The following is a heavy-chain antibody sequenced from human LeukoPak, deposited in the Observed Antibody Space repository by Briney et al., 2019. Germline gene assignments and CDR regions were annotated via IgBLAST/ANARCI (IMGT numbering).Heavy chain of an antibody. V-gene: IGHV1-2*02. CDR1: GYTLTGYY. Sequence: PSVKLSCKASGYTLTGYYMHCVRHAPGQGLEWRGWINPNSGGTNYAQKLQGRVTMTSDTSISTAYMERSRLRSADRAVYYCARGWAGLGYCSITSCYHQDDWGEGSLVTVSS. D-gene: IGHD2-2*01. CDR3: ARGWAGLGYCSITSCYHQDD. J-gene: IGHJ4*02. CDR2: INPNSGGT.